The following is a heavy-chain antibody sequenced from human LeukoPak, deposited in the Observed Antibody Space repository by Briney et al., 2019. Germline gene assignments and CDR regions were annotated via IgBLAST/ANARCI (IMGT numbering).Heavy chain of an antibody. CDR3: ARAGGKGYEIDY. J-gene: IGHJ4*01. V-gene: IGHV3-48*01. CDR1: GFPFSNNP. Sequence: GSLRLSCVVSGFPFSNNPMNWVRQAPGKGLEWVSYISTAITTTYYAESVKGRFTISRDNAKNSLYLQMNSLRVEDTAVYYCARAGGKGYEIDYWGQGTLVTVFS. D-gene: IGHD2-2*01. CDR2: ISTAITTT.